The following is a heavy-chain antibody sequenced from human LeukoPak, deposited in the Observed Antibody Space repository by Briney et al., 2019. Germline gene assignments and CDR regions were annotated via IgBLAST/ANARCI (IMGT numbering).Heavy chain of an antibody. J-gene: IGHJ4*02. CDR1: GYTFTSYA. CDR3: ARGGEMATINPLTLFDY. V-gene: IGHV7-4-1*02. Sequence: ASVKVSCKASGYTFTSYAMNWVRQAPGQGLEWMGWINTNTGNPTYAQGFTGRFVFSLDTSVSTAYLQISSLKAEDTAVYYCARGGEMATINPLTLFDYWGQGTLVTVSS. D-gene: IGHD5-24*01. CDR2: INTNTGNP.